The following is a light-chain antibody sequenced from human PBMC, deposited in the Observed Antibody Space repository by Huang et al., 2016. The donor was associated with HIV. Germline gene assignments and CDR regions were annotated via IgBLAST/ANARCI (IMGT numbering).Light chain of an antibody. J-gene: IGKJ2*01. CDR3: QQYYTKPFT. CDR2: AGS. CDR1: QYISNS. V-gene: IGKV1-NL1*01. Sequence: DIQMTQSPSSLSASVGDRVTISCRARQYISNSLAWYQQRPRETPSLLLCAGSRLESGVPSRFSGSRSGTDFTFTISSLQPEDFASYYCQQYYTKPFTFGQGTKLEIK.